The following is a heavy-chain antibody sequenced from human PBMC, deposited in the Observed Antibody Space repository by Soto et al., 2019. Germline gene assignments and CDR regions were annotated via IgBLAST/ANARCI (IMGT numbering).Heavy chain of an antibody. CDR1: GFTFSSYA. Sequence: EVQLLESGGGLGQPGGSLRLSCAASGFTFSSYAMSWVRQAPGKGLEWVSAISGSGGSTYYADSVKGRFTISRDNSKNTLYLQMNSLRSEDTAVYYCAKDLRNYYDSPGSDQSWGQGTLVTVSS. J-gene: IGHJ4*02. CDR3: AKDLRNYYDSPGSDQS. D-gene: IGHD3-22*01. V-gene: IGHV3-23*01. CDR2: ISGSGGST.